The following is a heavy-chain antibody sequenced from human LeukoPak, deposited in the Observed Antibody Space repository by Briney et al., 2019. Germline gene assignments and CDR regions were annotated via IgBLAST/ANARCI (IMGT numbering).Heavy chain of an antibody. CDR1: GFTFSSYG. Sequence: ESGGSLRLSCAASGFTFSSYGMHWVRQAPGKGLEWVALISDDGSNKHYGDSVKGRFTISRDNAKNSLYLQMNSLRAEDTAVYYCARSLVVVAAPDYWGQGTLVTVSS. CDR3: ARSLVVVAAPDY. D-gene: IGHD2-15*01. J-gene: IGHJ4*02. CDR2: ISDDGSNK. V-gene: IGHV3-30*03.